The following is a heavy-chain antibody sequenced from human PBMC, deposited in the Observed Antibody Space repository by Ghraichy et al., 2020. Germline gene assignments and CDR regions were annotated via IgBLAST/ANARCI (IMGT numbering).Heavy chain of an antibody. J-gene: IGHJ4*02. CDR3: AREGTGRGGFDY. CDR1: GFTLSSNW. D-gene: IGHD3-10*01. CDR2: IKQAGSEK. V-gene: IGHV3-7*03. Sequence: SCAASGFTLSSNWMSWVRQAPGKGLEWVANIKQAGSEKHYVDSVKGRFTISRDNAKNSLYLQMNSLRAEDTAVYYCAREGTGRGGFDYWGQGTLVTVSS.